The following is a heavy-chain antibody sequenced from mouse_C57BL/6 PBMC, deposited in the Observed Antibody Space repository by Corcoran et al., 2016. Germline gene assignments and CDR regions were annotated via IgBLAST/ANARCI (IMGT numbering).Heavy chain of an antibody. CDR1: GYTFTTYG. J-gene: IGHJ2*01. CDR2: INTYSGVP. Sequence: QIQLVQSGPGLKKPGETVKISCKASGYTFTTYGMSWVKQAPGKGLKWMGWINTYSGVPTYADDFKGRFAFSLETSASTAYLQINNLKNEDTATYFRASGDSYFDYWGQGTTLTVSS. D-gene: IGHD3-3*01. V-gene: IGHV9-3*01. CDR3: ASGDSYFDY.